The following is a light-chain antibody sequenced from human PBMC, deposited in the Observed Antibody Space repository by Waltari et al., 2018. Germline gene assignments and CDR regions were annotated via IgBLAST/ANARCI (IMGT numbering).Light chain of an antibody. V-gene: IGKV1-5*03. J-gene: IGKJ1*01. CDR2: KAS. Sequence: DIQMTQSPSTLSASVGDRVTITCRASQSLSNWLAWYQQKPGKAPKVLIYKASTLESGVPSRFSGSGSGTEFTLTISSLQPDDFATYYCQQYRNLWTFGQGTTVEIK. CDR3: QQYRNLWT. CDR1: QSLSNW.